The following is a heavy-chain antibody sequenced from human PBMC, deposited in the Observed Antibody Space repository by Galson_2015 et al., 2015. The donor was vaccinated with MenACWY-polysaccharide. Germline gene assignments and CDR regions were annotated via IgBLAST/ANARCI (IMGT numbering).Heavy chain of an antibody. CDR1: GFTFGSYA. V-gene: IGHV3-23*01. J-gene: IGHJ4*02. D-gene: IGHD6-19*01. Sequence: SLRLSCAASGFTFGSYAMSWVRQAPGKGLEWVSGISASGSSTYYADSVKGRFTISRDDSKNTLYLQMNSLRAEDTAIYFCVKDIAVPKPYYFDYCGQGALVTVSS. CDR3: VKDIAVPKPYYFDY. CDR2: ISASGSST.